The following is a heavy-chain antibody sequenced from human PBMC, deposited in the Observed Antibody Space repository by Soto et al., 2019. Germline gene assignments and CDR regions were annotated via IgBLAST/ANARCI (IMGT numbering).Heavy chain of an antibody. CDR1: GFTFSTSA. J-gene: IGHJ1*01. CDR3: AADQMYSLD. D-gene: IGHD2-15*01. V-gene: IGHV1-58*01. Sequence: ASVKVSCKTSGFTFSTSAVQWVRQARGQRLEWIGWIVVGSGNTNYAQKFKERVIISRDMSTRTVYLEVTSLRSEDTAVYYCAADQMYSLDWGQGTLVTVSS. CDR2: IVVGSGNT.